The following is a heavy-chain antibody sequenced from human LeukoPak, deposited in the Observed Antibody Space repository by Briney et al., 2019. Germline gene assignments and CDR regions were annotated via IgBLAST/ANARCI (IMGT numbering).Heavy chain of an antibody. CDR2: IWYDGSNK. CDR3: ARDIAPYSSGWDEYFQH. V-gene: IGHV3-33*01. CDR1: GFTFSSYG. D-gene: IGHD6-19*01. Sequence: GGSLRLSCAASGFTFSSYGMHWVRQAPGKGLAWVAVIWYDGSNKYYADSVKGRFTISRDNSKNTLYLQMNRLRAEDTAVYYCARDIAPYSSGWDEYFQHWGQGTLVTVSS. J-gene: IGHJ1*01.